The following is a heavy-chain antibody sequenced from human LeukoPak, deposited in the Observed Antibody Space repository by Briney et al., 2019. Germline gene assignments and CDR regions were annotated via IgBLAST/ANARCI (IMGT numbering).Heavy chain of an antibody. Sequence: PSETLSLTCTVSGGSISSYYWSWIRQPPGKGLEWIGYISYSGSTNYNPSLKSRVTISLDMSKNQFSLKLNSVTAADTAVYYCARQSLDAFDIWGQGAMVTVSS. CDR1: GGSISSYY. J-gene: IGHJ3*02. V-gene: IGHV4-59*01. CDR2: ISYSGST. CDR3: ARQSLDAFDI.